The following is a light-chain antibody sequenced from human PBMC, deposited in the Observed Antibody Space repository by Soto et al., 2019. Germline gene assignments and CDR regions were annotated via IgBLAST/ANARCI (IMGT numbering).Light chain of an antibody. V-gene: IGLV2-14*01. CDR1: SSDVGGYNY. CDR3: RSYTSSSTLGV. CDR2: EVS. J-gene: IGLJ2*01. Sequence: QSALTQPASVSGSPGQSITIACNGASSDVGGYNYVYWYQQHPGKAPKLMIYEVSHRPSGVSNRFSGSKSGNTASRTISGLQAEDEEDYYCRSYTSSSTLGVFGGGTKLTVL.